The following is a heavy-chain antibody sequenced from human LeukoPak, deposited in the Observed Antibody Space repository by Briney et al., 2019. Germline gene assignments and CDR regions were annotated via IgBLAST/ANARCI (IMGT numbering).Heavy chain of an antibody. J-gene: IGHJ5*02. Sequence: ASVKVSCKASGYMFTGYYMHWVRQAPGQGLEWMGRINPNSGGTNYAQKFQGRVTMTRDTSISTAYMELSRLRSDDTAVYYCARARFGEAANWFDPWGQGTLVTVSS. CDR3: ARARFGEAANWFDP. CDR1: GYMFTGYY. CDR2: INPNSGGT. V-gene: IGHV1-2*06. D-gene: IGHD3-10*01.